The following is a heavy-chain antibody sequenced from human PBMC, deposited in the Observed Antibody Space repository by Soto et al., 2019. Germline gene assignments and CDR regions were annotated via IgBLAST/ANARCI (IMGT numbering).Heavy chain of an antibody. CDR2: IIPIFGTA. Sequence: QVQLVQSGAEVKKPGSSVKVSCRASGGTFSSYAISWVRQAPGQGLEWMGGIIPIFGTANYAQKFQGRVTITADESTSTAYMELSSLRSEDTAVYYCARDQKPATYYYDSSGYSFDYWGQGTLVTVPS. CDR1: GGTFSSYA. J-gene: IGHJ4*02. D-gene: IGHD3-22*01. CDR3: ARDQKPATYYYDSSGYSFDY. V-gene: IGHV1-69*01.